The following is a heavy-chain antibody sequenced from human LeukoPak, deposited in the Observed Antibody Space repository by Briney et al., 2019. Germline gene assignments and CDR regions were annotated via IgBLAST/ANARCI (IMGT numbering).Heavy chain of an antibody. CDR1: GFTFSSYG. J-gene: IGHJ6*02. CDR2: IKQDGSEK. D-gene: IGHD3-10*01. V-gene: IGHV3-7*03. Sequence: GGSLRLSCAASGFTFSSYGIHWVRQAPGKGLEWVANIKQDGSEKYYVDSVKGRFTISRDNAKNSLYLQMNSLRAEDTAVYYCARSPAFGFYYYGMDVWGQGTTVTVSS. CDR3: ARSPAFGFYYYGMDV.